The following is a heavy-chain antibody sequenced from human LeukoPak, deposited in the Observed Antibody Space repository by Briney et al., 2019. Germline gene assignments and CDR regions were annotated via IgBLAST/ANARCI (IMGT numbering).Heavy chain of an antibody. J-gene: IGHJ4*02. Sequence: SETLSLTCGVSGGSISSNYWSWVRQPPGKGLEWIGYISYSGSTNSGKSTNYNPSLKSRVTVSVDTSKNQFSLKLSSVTAADAAVYYCARDGGSHYYDSSGYLPFDYWGQGTLVTVSS. D-gene: IGHD3-22*01. CDR3: ARDGGSHYYDSSGYLPFDY. CDR1: GGSISSNY. V-gene: IGHV4-61*08. CDR2: ISYSGSTNSGKST.